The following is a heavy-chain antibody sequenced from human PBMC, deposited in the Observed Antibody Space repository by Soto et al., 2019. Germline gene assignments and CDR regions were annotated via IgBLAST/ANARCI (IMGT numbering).Heavy chain of an antibody. J-gene: IGHJ2*01. Sequence: VQLVESGGGLVQPGGSLRLSCAASGFTFSSYDMHWVRQATGKGLEWVSAIGTAGDTYYPGSVKGRFTISRENAKNSLYLQMNSLRAGDTAVYYCARGYCSGGSCYSGDFDLWGRGTLVTVSS. CDR1: GFTFSSYD. D-gene: IGHD2-15*01. CDR2: IGTAGDT. CDR3: ARGYCSGGSCYSGDFDL. V-gene: IGHV3-13*01.